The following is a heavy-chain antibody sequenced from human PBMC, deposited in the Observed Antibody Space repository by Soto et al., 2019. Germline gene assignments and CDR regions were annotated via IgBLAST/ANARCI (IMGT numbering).Heavy chain of an antibody. Sequence: SETLSLTCTVSGGSISSGGYYWSWIRQHPGKGLEWIGYIYYSGSTYYNPSLKSRVTMSVDTSKNQFSLKLSSVTAADTAVYYCAKSYGEDYYYYGIDVLGQGTTVTVSS. CDR2: IYYSGST. V-gene: IGHV4-31*03. CDR1: GGSISSGGYY. CDR3: AKSYGEDYYYYGIDV. D-gene: IGHD4-17*01. J-gene: IGHJ6*02.